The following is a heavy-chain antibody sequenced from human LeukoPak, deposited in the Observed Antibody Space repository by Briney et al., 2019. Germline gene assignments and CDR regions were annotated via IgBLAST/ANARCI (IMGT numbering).Heavy chain of an antibody. CDR2: IYYSGST. V-gene: IGHV4-59*01. CDR3: ARDRVGQQLVGRNYYYYYMDV. D-gene: IGHD6-13*01. CDR1: GGFISSYY. Sequence: SETLSLTCTVSGGFISSYYWSWIRQPPGEGLEWIGYIYYSGSTNYNPSLKSRVTISVDTSKNQFSLKLSSVTAADTAVYYCARDRVGQQLVGRNYYYYYMDVWGKGTTVTISS. J-gene: IGHJ6*03.